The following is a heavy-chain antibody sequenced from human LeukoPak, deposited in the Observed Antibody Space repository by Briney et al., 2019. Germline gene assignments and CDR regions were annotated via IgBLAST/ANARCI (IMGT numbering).Heavy chain of an antibody. J-gene: IGHJ4*02. Sequence: SGTLSLTCAVSGGSISSSNWWSWVRQPPGKGLEWIGSIYYSGSTYYNPSLKSRVTISVDTSKNQFSLKLSSVTAADTAVYYCARAQLELRTYYFDYWGQGTLVTVSS. CDR1: GGSISSSNW. CDR2: IYYSGST. V-gene: IGHV4-4*02. D-gene: IGHD1-7*01. CDR3: ARAQLELRTYYFDY.